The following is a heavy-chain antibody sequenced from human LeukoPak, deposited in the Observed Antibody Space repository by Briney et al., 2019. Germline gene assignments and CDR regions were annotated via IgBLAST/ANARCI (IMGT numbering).Heavy chain of an antibody. D-gene: IGHD3-16*01. Sequence: SETLSLTCVVYGGSFSSYYWSWIRQPPGKGLEWIGYIYHSGSTYYNPSLKSRVTISVDRSKNQFSLKLSSVTAADTAVYYCARDGLAYGVNWFDPWGQGTLVTVSS. V-gene: IGHV4-34*01. CDR1: GGSFSSYY. J-gene: IGHJ5*02. CDR2: IYHSGST. CDR3: ARDGLAYGVNWFDP.